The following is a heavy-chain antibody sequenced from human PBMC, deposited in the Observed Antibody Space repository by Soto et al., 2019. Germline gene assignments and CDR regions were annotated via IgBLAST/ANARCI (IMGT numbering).Heavy chain of an antibody. D-gene: IGHD6-19*01. CDR2: INPSGGST. Sequence: ASVKVSCKASGYTFTSYYMHWVRQAPGQGLEWMGIINPSGGSTSYAQKFQGRVTMTRDTSTSTVYMELSSLRSEDTAVYYCARDLGEEWLVSYFDYWGQGTLVTVSS. V-gene: IGHV1-46*01. J-gene: IGHJ4*02. CDR1: GYTFTSYY. CDR3: ARDLGEEWLVSYFDY.